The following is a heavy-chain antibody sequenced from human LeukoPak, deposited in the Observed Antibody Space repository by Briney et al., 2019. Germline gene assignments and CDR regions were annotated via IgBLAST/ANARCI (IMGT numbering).Heavy chain of an antibody. Sequence: PGRSLRLSCAGSGFTFRGYGMQGFRQTPGKGREGVAVIAYDGSRAFYADSVKGRFTISRDNSKNTMSVQMDDLRAEDTAVYYCTRYNNDHFDYWGQGTLVTVSS. CDR3: TRYNNDHFDY. V-gene: IGHV3-33*01. CDR1: GFTFRGYG. J-gene: IGHJ4*02. CDR2: IAYDGSRA. D-gene: IGHD1-14*01.